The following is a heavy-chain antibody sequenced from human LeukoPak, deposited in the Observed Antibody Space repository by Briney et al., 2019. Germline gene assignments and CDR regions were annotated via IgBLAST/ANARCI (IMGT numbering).Heavy chain of an antibody. D-gene: IGHD6-13*01. CDR1: GYSISSGYY. CDR3: ARLYSSSFDP. J-gene: IGHJ5*02. V-gene: IGHV4-38-2*02. Sequence: SETLSLTCTVSGYSISSGYYWGWIRQPPGKGLEWIGSIYHSGSTYYNPSLKSRVTISVDTSKNQFSLKLSSVTAADTAVYYCARLYSSSFDPWGQGTLVTVSS. CDR2: IYHSGST.